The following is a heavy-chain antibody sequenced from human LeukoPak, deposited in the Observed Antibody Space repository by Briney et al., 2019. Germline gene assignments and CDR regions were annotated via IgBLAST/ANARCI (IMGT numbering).Heavy chain of an antibody. V-gene: IGHV3-23*01. CDR2: ISGSGGST. J-gene: IGHJ4*02. CDR1: GFTVTGNY. Sequence: PGGSLRLSCAASGFTVTGNYMSWVRQAPGKGLEWVSAISGSGGSTYYADSVKGRFTISRDNSKNTLYLQMNSLRAEDTAVYYCAKDPLWFGELLFYFDYWGQGTLVTVSS. D-gene: IGHD3-10*01. CDR3: AKDPLWFGELLFYFDY.